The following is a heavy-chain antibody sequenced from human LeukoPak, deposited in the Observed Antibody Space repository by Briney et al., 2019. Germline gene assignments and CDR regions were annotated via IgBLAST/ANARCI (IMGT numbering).Heavy chain of an antibody. CDR2: ISGNGVST. J-gene: IGHJ4*02. CDR1: GFTFSSYA. Sequence: GGSLRLSCAASGFTFSSYAMTWVSRAPGKGLEWVSAISGNGVSTYYADSVKGRFTISRDNSKNTLYLQMNSLRAEDTAVYYCARDSSSVYYFDYWGQGTLVTVSS. V-gene: IGHV3-23*01. CDR3: ARDSSSVYYFDY. D-gene: IGHD6-13*01.